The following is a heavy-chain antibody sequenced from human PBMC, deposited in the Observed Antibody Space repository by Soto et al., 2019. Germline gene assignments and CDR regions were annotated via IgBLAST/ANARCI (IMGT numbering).Heavy chain of an antibody. D-gene: IGHD1-20*01. Sequence: GGSLRFSCTASGFTFGDYAMSWVRQAPGKGLEWVGFIRSKAYGGTTEYAASVKGRFTISRDDSKSIAYLQMNSLKTEDTAVYYCTRVRFINWNYFDYWGQGTLVTVSS. V-gene: IGHV3-49*04. CDR1: GFTFGDYA. CDR2: IRSKAYGGTT. J-gene: IGHJ4*02. CDR3: TRVRFINWNYFDY.